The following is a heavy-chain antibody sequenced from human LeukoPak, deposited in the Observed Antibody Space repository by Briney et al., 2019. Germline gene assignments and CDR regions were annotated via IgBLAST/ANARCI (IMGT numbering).Heavy chain of an antibody. V-gene: IGHV3-30*01. CDR3: AKYSSSSISFDY. CDR2: ISYDGGNK. Sequence: PGGPLRLSCAASGFAFSSSNMHWVRQAPGKRLEWVSVISYDGGNKKYADSVKGRFTISRDNSKNTLYLQTNSLRPEDTAVYYCAKYSSSSISFDYWGQGTLVTVSS. D-gene: IGHD6-6*01. J-gene: IGHJ4*02. CDR1: GFAFSSSN.